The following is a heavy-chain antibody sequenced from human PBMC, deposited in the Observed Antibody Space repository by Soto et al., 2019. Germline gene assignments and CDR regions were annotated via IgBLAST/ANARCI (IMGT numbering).Heavy chain of an antibody. D-gene: IGHD3-3*01. V-gene: IGHV3-23*01. CDR2: MSGAGRSS. CDR1: GFTFSSYP. Sequence: DVQLLESGGDLVQPGGSLRLSCAASGFTFSSYPMSWVRQGPGKGLEWVSSMSGAGRSSYDADSVKGRFTISRDNSKNTPSRQINNLRAEDTTLYYCAKGPVFGVENIYDYWGQGTLVTASS. J-gene: IGHJ4*02. CDR3: AKGPVFGVENIYDY.